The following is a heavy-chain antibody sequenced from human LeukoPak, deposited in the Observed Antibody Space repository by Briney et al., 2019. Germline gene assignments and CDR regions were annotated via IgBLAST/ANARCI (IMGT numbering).Heavy chain of an antibody. CDR3: AKGVVVDY. CDR1: GFTLSSYG. D-gene: IGHD2-2*01. CDR2: ISYDGSNK. Sequence: GGSLRLSCAASGFTLSSYGMHWVRQAPGKGLEWVAVISYDGSNKYYADSVKGRFTISRDNSKNTLYLQMNSLRAEDTAVYYCAKGVVVDYWGQGTLVTVSS. J-gene: IGHJ4*02. V-gene: IGHV3-30*18.